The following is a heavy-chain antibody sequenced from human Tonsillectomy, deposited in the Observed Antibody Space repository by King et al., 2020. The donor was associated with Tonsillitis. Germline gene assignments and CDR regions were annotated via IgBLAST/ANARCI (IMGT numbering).Heavy chain of an antibody. CDR3: ARGTLGYCSSTSCYSSGWFDP. CDR2: IIPIFGTA. V-gene: IGHV1-69*01. D-gene: IGHD2-2*01. Sequence: VQLVESGAEVKKPGSSVKVSCKASGGTFSSYAISWVRQAPGQGLEWTGGIIPIFGTANYAQKFQGRVTITADESTSTAYMELSSLRSEDTAVYYCARGTLGYCSSTSCYSSGWFDPWGQGTLVTVSS. CDR1: GGTFSSYA. J-gene: IGHJ5*02.